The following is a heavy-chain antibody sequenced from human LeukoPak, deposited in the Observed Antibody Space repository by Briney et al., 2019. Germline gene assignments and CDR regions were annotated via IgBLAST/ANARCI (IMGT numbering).Heavy chain of an antibody. CDR2: ISSYNGNT. Sequence: GAAVKVSCKASGYTFTRYGISWVRQAPGQGLEWMGWISSYNGNTNYAQKLQGRVTMTTDTSTSTAYLELRSLRSDDTAVYYCARGAHCYDRRGYPLDPFDYWGQGTLVNVSS. CDR3: ARGAHCYDRRGYPLDPFDY. J-gene: IGHJ4*02. V-gene: IGHV1-18*01. D-gene: IGHD3-22*01. CDR1: GYTFTRYG.